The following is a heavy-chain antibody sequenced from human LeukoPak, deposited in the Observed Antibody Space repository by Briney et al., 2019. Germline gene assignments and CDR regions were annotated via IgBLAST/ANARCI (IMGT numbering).Heavy chain of an antibody. CDR3: ARGIRNYYYYYYMDV. V-gene: IGHV1-46*01. CDR2: INPSGGST. J-gene: IGHJ6*03. CDR1: GYTFTSYY. D-gene: IGHD4-11*01. Sequence: ASVKVSCKASGYTFTSYYMHWVRQAPGQGLEWMGIINPSGGSTSYAQKFQGRVTMTRNTSISTAYMELSSLRSEDTAVYYCARGIRNYYYYYYMDVWGKGTTVTISS.